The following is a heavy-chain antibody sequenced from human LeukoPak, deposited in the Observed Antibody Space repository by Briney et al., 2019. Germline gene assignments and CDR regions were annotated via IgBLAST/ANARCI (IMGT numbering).Heavy chain of an antibody. CDR2: IYYSGST. CDR3: ARVGVGTTVTFDY. J-gene: IGHJ4*02. CDR1: GGSISSGGYY. D-gene: IGHD4-11*01. Sequence: PSETLSLTCTVSGGSISSGGYYWSWIRQHPGKGLEWIGYIYYSGSTYYNPSLKRRVTISVDTSKNQFSLKLSSVTAADTAVYYCARVGVGTTVTFDYWGQGTLVTVSS. V-gene: IGHV4-31*03.